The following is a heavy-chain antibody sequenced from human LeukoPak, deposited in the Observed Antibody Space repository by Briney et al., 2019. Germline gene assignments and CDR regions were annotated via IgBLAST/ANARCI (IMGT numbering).Heavy chain of an antibody. J-gene: IGHJ4*02. CDR2: ISGNSGYT. D-gene: IGHD1-14*01. CDR3: ARRKDSDY. Sequence: PGGSLRLSCAASGFSFSDNYMSWVRQAPGKGLEWISYISGNSGYTKYADSVKGRFTISRDNAKNSLFLQMSSLRDEDTAVYYCARRKDSDYWGQGTLVTVSS. V-gene: IGHV3-11*06. CDR1: GFSFSDNY.